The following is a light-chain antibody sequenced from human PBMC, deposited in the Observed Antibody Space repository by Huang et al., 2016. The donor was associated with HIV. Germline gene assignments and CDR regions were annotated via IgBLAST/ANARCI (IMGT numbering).Light chain of an antibody. CDR1: KSLLYSSSNKNY. CDR3: QQYYTTPRT. V-gene: IGKV4-1*01. Sequence: DIVMTQSPDSLAVSLGERATINCKSSKSLLYSSSNKNYLAWYQQKSGQPPKLLIYWASTRDAGVPDRFSGGGSGTHFTLTISSLQAEDVAVYYCQQYYTTPRTFGQGTRVEVK. J-gene: IGKJ1*01. CDR2: WAS.